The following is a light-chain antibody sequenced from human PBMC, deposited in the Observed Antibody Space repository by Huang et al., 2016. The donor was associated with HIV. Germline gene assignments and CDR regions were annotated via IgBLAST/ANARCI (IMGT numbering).Light chain of an antibody. Sequence: DIQMTQSPSSLSASVGDRVTITFRASQSISSYLNWYQQKPGKAPKLLIYAASSLQSGVPSRFSGSGSGTDFTLTVSNLQPEDFAAYYCQQSYSTPLTFGRGTKVEIK. CDR2: AAS. CDR3: QQSYSTPLT. V-gene: IGKV1-39*01. CDR1: QSISSY. J-gene: IGKJ4*01.